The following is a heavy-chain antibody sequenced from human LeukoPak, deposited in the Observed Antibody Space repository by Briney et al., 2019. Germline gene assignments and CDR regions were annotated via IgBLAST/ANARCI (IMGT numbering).Heavy chain of an antibody. CDR1: GGSISSSYW. CDR2: IYHSGST. D-gene: IGHD2-2*01. CDR3: ARTTEGYCSSASCFGFSYSYYMDV. V-gene: IGHV4-4*02. Sequence: SETLSLTCAVSGGSISSSYWWTWVRQPPGKGLEWIGEIYHSGSTNYNPSPKSRLTISVDKSKNQFSLKLSSVIAADTAVYYCARTTEGYCSSASCFGFSYSYYMDVWGKGTTVTISS. J-gene: IGHJ6*03.